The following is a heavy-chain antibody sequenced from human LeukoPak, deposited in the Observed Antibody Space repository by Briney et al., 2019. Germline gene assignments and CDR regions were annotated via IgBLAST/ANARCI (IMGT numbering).Heavy chain of an antibody. J-gene: IGHJ4*02. Sequence: RSGGSLRLYCAASGFTFRSYSMNWVRQAPGKGLEWVSYISSSSSTIYYADSVKGRFTISRDNAKNSLYLQMNSLRDEDTAVYYCAREATGTFDYWGQGTLVTVSS. D-gene: IGHD1/OR15-1a*01. CDR1: GFTFRSYS. CDR3: AREATGTFDY. CDR2: ISSSSSTI. V-gene: IGHV3-48*02.